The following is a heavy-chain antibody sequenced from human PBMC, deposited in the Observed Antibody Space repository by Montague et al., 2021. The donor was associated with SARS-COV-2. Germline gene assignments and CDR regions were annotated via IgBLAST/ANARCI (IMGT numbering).Heavy chain of an antibody. V-gene: IGHV4-31*03. Sequence: TLSLTCNVSGDSINSGDHYWSWIRQHPGKGLEWIGYIYSSGSTYYNPSLKSRVTISADTSKNQFSLKLSSVTAADTAVYSCATSSSRSYYVGLDYWGQGTLVTVTS. CDR1: GDSINSGDHY. CDR3: ATSSSRSYYVGLDY. J-gene: IGHJ4*02. CDR2: IYSSGST. D-gene: IGHD3-10*01.